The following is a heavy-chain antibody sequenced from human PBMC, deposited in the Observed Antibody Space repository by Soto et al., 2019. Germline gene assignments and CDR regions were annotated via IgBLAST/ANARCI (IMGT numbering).Heavy chain of an antibody. CDR1: GYSFTSYG. Sequence: GESLKISCKGSGYSFTSYGIGWVRQMPGKGLEWMGIIYPGDSDTRYSPSFQGQVTISADKSISTAYLQWSSLKASDTAMYYCARGITIFGVAPHNWFDPWGQGTLVTVSS. D-gene: IGHD3-3*01. J-gene: IGHJ5*02. CDR2: IYPGDSDT. CDR3: ARGITIFGVAPHNWFDP. V-gene: IGHV5-51*01.